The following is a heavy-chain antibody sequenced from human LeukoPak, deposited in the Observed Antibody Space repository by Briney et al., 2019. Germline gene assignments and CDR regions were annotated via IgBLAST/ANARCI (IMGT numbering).Heavy chain of an antibody. V-gene: IGHV1-69*05. D-gene: IGHD3-22*01. Sequence: SVKVSCKASGGTFSSYAISWVRQAPGQGLEWIGRIIPIFGTANYAQKFQGRVTITTNESTSTAYMELSSLRSEETAVYYCARAYYDSSGYSYFDYWGEGTLVTVSS. CDR2: IIPIFGTA. CDR3: ARAYYDSSGYSYFDY. J-gene: IGHJ4*02. CDR1: GGTFSSYA.